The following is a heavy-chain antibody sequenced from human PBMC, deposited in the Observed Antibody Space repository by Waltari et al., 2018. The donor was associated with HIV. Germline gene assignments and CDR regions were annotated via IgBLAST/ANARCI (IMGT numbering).Heavy chain of an antibody. D-gene: IGHD3-22*01. CDR3: ARVGSPYYDSSGYPWLLDY. CDR2: INAGNGTT. V-gene: IGHV1-3*01. CDR1: GYTFTSYA. J-gene: IGHJ4*02. Sequence: QVQLVQSGAEVKKPGASVKVSCKASGYTFTSYAMHWVRQAPGQRLEWMGWINAGNGTTKYSQKFQGRVTITRDTSASTAYMVLSSLRSEDTAVYYCARVGSPYYDSSGYPWLLDYWGQGTLVTVSS.